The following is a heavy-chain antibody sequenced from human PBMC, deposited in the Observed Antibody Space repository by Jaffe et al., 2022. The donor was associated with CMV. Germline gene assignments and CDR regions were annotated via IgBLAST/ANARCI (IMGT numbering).Heavy chain of an antibody. V-gene: IGHV3-30*18. CDR1: GFTFSSYG. J-gene: IGHJ3*02. Sequence: QVQLVESGGGVVQPGRSLRLSCAASGFTFSSYGMHWVRQAPGKGLEWVAVISYDGSNKYYADSVKGRFTISRDNSKNTLYLQMNSLRAEDTAVYYCAKSLLLYDAFDIWGQGTMVTVSS. CDR2: ISYDGSNK. D-gene: IGHD2-21*02. CDR3: AKSLLLYDAFDI.